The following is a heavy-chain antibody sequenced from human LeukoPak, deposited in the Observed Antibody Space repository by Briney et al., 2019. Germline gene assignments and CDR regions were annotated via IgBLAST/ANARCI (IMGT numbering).Heavy chain of an antibody. D-gene: IGHD5-24*01. Sequence: SETLSLTCTVSGGSVSDINYFWGWIRQPPGKGLEWIGSIYYSGDTYYNPSLKSRVTISVDTSKNQFSLKLSSVTAADTAVYYCARQVGTWLQLPNWGQGTLVTVSS. CDR1: GGSVSDINYF. V-gene: IGHV4-39*01. CDR2: IYYSGDT. CDR3: ARQVGTWLQLPN. J-gene: IGHJ4*02.